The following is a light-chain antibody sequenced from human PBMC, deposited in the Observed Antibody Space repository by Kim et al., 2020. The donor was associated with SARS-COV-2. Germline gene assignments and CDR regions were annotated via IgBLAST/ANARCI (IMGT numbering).Light chain of an antibody. CDR3: QQRINWPLT. J-gene: IGKJ4*01. CDR2: DAS. Sequence: EIVLTQSPATLSLSPGERATLSCRASQSVSSYLAWYQQKPGEAPRLLIFDASNRGTCIPARFSGSGSGTDFTLTISSLEPEDFAVYYCQQRINWPLTFGGGSKVDIK. CDR1: QSVSSY. V-gene: IGKV3-11*01.